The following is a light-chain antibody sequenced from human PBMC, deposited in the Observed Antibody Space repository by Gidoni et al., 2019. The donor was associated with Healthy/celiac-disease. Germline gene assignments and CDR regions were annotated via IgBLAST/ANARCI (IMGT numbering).Light chain of an antibody. V-gene: IGLV1-40*01. Sequence: QSVLTQPPSVSAAPGQRVTISCTGSSSNIGAGYDVHWYQQLPGTAPKLLIYGNSNRPSGVPDRFSGSKSGTSASLAITGLQAEDEADYYGPSSDSSLSGWVFGGGTKLTVL. CDR2: GNS. CDR1: SSNIGAGYD. J-gene: IGLJ3*02. CDR3: PSSDSSLSGWV.